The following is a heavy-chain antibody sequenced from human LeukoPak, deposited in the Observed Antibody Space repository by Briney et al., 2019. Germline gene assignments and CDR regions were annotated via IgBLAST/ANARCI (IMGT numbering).Heavy chain of an antibody. D-gene: IGHD2-15*01. J-gene: IGHJ3*02. CDR3: AREEVLHGFDI. Sequence: SETLSLTCTVSGGSISTYYWSWIRQPPGKGLEYIGYIYYSGSTNYNPSLKSRVTMSLDTSKNQFSLKLSSVTAADTAVYYCAREEVLHGFDIWGQGTMVTVSS. CDR2: IYYSGST. V-gene: IGHV4-59*01. CDR1: GGSISTYY.